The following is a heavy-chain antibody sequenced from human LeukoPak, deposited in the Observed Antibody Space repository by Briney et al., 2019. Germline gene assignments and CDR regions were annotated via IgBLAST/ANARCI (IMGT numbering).Heavy chain of an antibody. D-gene: IGHD2/OR15-2a*01. V-gene: IGHV3-11*01. J-gene: IGHJ6*03. CDR2: ISSSGSTI. Sequence: GGSLRLSCAASGFTFSDYYMSWIRQAPGKRLEWVSYISSSGSTIYYADSVKGRFTISRDNAKNSLYLQMNSLRAEDTAVYYCARDLRRRYYYYMDVWGKGTTVTISS. CDR3: ARDLRRRYYYYMDV. CDR1: GFTFSDYY.